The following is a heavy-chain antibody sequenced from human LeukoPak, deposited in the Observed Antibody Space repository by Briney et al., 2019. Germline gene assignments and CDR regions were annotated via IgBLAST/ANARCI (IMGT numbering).Heavy chain of an antibody. J-gene: IGHJ4*02. CDR1: GASMSSGGYG. D-gene: IGHD3-10*01. CDR2: IYHRGST. CDR3: STAAYGSGTYYFDY. V-gene: IGHV4-30-2*01. Sequence: SESLSLTCAVSGASMSSGGYGCTWLRQPRGKGLEWSGYIYHRGSTHYNPSLKSRGTISVYRSKNQFSLKLSSGTAAAAAVYDCSTAAYGSGTYYFDYWGQGTLVTVSS.